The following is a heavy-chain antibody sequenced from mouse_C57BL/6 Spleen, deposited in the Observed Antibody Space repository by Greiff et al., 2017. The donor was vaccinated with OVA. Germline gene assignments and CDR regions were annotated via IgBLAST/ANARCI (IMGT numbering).Heavy chain of an antibody. Sequence: QVQLQQPGTELVKPGASVKLSCKASGYTFTSYWMHWVKQRPGQGLEWIGNINPSNGGTNYNEKFKSKAKLTVDTSSSTAYMQLSSLTSEDSAVYYCARGDHTTVVADYYAMDYWGQGTSVTVSS. CDR2: INPSNGGT. D-gene: IGHD1-1*01. CDR3: ARGDHTTVVADYYAMDY. J-gene: IGHJ4*01. CDR1: GYTFTSYW. V-gene: IGHV1-53*01.